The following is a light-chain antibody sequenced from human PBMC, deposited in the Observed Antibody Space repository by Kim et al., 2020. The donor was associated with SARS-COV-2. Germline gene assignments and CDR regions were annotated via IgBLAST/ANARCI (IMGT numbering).Light chain of an antibody. Sequence: SASVGDRVTVTCRASQTVSSWLAWYQHRPGEAPKLLIYDASILQSGVPSRFSGSGSGTEFTLTISSLQPDDSATYYCQQYNSYLSFGQGTKVDIK. CDR1: QTVSSW. J-gene: IGKJ1*01. V-gene: IGKV1-5*01. CDR3: QQYNSYLS. CDR2: DAS.